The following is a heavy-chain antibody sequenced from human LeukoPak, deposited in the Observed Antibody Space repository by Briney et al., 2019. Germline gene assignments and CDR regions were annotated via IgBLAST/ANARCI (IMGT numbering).Heavy chain of an antibody. CDR2: IYPGDSDT. CDR3: ARLIEASYYYDGSVDY. D-gene: IGHD3-22*01. CDR1: GYSFTSYW. Sequence: GESLKISCKGSGYSFTSYWMGWVRQMPGKGLEWMGIIYPGDSDTRYSPSFQGQVTISADKSISTAYLQWSSLKASDTAMYYCARLIEASYYYDGSVDYWGQGTLVTVSS. V-gene: IGHV5-51*01. J-gene: IGHJ4*02.